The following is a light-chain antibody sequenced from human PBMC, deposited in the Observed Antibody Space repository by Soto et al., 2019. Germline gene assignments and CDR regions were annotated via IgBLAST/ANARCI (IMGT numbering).Light chain of an antibody. CDR3: QQYETFSGT. Sequence: DIQMTQSPSTLSSSVGYRVTVTWLASQSVRSWLAWYEQKPGRAPKFLIYDASSLESGVPSRFSGSGSGTKFTLTIASLQPDDFATYYCQQYETFSGTFGSGTKVDIK. CDR1: QSVRSW. J-gene: IGKJ1*01. V-gene: IGKV1-5*01. CDR2: DAS.